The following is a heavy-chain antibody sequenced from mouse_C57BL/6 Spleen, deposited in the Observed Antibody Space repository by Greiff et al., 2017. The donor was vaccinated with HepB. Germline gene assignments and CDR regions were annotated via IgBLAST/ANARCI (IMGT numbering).Heavy chain of an antibody. D-gene: IGHD1-1*01. CDR2: IYPGSGST. J-gene: IGHJ2*01. V-gene: IGHV1-55*01. Sequence: QVQLQQPGAELVKPGASVKMSCKASGYTFTSYWITWVKQRPGQGLEWIGDIYPGSGSTNYNEKFKSKATLTVDTSSSTAYMQLSSLTSEDSAVYYCARPITTVVATGDFDYWGKGTTLTVSS. CDR1: GYTFTSYW. CDR3: ARPITTVVATGDFDY.